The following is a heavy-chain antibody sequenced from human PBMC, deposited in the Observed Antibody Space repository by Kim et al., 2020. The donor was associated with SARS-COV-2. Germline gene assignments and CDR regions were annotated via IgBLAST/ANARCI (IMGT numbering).Heavy chain of an antibody. Sequence: ASVKVSCKASGYTFTSYGISWVRQAPGQGLEWMGWISAYNGNTNYAQKLQGRVTMTTDTSTSTAYMELRSLRSDDTAVYYCARDMPLTIFGVVRFDYWGQGTLVTVSS. CDR1: GYTFTSYG. CDR3: ARDMPLTIFGVVRFDY. V-gene: IGHV1-18*01. CDR2: ISAYNGNT. D-gene: IGHD3-3*01. J-gene: IGHJ4*02.